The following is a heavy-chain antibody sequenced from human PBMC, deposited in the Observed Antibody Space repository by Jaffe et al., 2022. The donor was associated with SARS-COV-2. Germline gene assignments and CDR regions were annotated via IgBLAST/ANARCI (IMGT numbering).Heavy chain of an antibody. V-gene: IGHV4-34*01. Sequence: QVQLQQWGAGLLKPSETLSLTCAVYGGSFSGYYWSWIRQPPGKGLEWIGEINHSGSTNYNPSLKSRVTISVDTSKNQFSLKLSSVTAADTAVYYCARAEYYDILTGYDKAYYFDYWGQGTLVTVSS. CDR2: INHSGST. CDR3: ARAEYYDILTGYDKAYYFDY. CDR1: GGSFSGYY. D-gene: IGHD3-9*01. J-gene: IGHJ4*02.